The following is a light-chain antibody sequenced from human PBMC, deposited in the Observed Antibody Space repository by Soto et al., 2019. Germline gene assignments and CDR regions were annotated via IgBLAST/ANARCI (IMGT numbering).Light chain of an antibody. CDR1: QSVSSTY. V-gene: IGKV3-20*01. CDR3: QQCGSSPWT. Sequence: EIVLTQSPGTLSLSPGERATLSCRASQSVSSTYLAWYQQKPGQAPRLLIYGASSRATGIPDRFSGGGSGTDFTLTISRVEPEDLAVYYCQQCGSSPWTFGQGTKVEIK. CDR2: GAS. J-gene: IGKJ1*01.